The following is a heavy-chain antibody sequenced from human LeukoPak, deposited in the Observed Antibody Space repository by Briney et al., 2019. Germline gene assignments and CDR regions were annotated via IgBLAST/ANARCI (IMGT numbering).Heavy chain of an antibody. D-gene: IGHD5-12*01. CDR2: INSDGSST. V-gene: IGHV3-74*01. CDR3: ARAPGIVATINY. J-gene: IGHJ4*02. Sequence: QPGGSLRLSCTASGFTFSNYWMHWVRQAPGKGLVWVSRINSDGSSTTYADSVKGRFTISRDNAKNTLYLQMNSLRAEDTAVYYCARAPGIVATINYWGQGTLVTVSS. CDR1: GFTFSNYW.